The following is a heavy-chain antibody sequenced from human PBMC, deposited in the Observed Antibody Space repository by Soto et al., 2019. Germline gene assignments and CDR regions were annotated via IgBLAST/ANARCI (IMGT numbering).Heavy chain of an antibody. V-gene: IGHV2-5*02. CDR1: WFSPNTSGVG. D-gene: IGHD6-13*01. Sequence: SGPTLVKPTQTLTLTCTLSWFSPNTSGVGVGWIRQPPGKALEWLALIYWDDDKRYSPSLKSRLTITKDTSKNQVVLTMTNMDPVDTATYYCAHRYSYSSTLDWFDPWGQGTLVTVSS. CDR3: AHRYSYSSTLDWFDP. CDR2: IYWDDDK. J-gene: IGHJ5*02.